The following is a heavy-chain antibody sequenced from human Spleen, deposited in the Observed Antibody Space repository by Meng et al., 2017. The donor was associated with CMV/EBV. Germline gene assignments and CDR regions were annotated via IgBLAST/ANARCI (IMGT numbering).Heavy chain of an antibody. D-gene: IGHD6-19*01. J-gene: IGHJ6*02. Sequence: ASVKVSCKVSGGHTLTDVSIHWLRQAPGKGLEWMGGFDPEDGETIYAQRFQGRLTMTEDTSTDTAYMELSSLRSEDTAVYYCARNSGWYTPYYYYGMDVWGQGTTVTVSS. CDR2: FDPEDGET. CDR1: GGHTLTDVS. CDR3: ARNSGWYTPYYYYGMDV. V-gene: IGHV1-24*01.